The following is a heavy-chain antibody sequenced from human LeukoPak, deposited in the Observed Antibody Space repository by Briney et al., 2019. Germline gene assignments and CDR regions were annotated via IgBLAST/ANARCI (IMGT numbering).Heavy chain of an antibody. CDR3: ARNSSSWYDFGDYYYYMDV. CDR1: GGSIGSYY. Sequence: SETLSLTCTVSGGSIGSYYWSWIRQPPGKGLEWIGYIYYSGSTNYNPSLKSRVTISVDTSKNQFSLKLSSVTAADTAVYYCARNSSSWYDFGDYYYYMDVWGKGTTVTVSS. CDR2: IYYSGST. D-gene: IGHD6-13*01. V-gene: IGHV4-59*01. J-gene: IGHJ6*03.